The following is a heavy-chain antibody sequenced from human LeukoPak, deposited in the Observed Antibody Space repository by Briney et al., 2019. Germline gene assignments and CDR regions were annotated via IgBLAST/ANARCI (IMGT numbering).Heavy chain of an antibody. J-gene: IGHJ4*02. CDR2: ISGSGGST. Sequence: GSLRLSCAASGFTFSSYAMSWVRRSPGKGLEWVSAISGSGGSTYYADSVKGRFTISRDNSKNTLYLQMNSLRAEDTAVYYCAKAPHFIAVAGTNYYFDYWGQGTLVTVSS. D-gene: IGHD6-19*01. V-gene: IGHV3-23*01. CDR1: GFTFSSYA. CDR3: AKAPHFIAVAGTNYYFDY.